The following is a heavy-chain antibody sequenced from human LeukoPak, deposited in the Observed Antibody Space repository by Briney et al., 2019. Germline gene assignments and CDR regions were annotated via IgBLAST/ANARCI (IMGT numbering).Heavy chain of an antibody. CDR1: GFTFSSYS. CDR2: ISSSSSTI. CDR3: ARDSYYYGSGAQGYMDV. D-gene: IGHD3-10*01. Sequence: GGSLRLSCAASGFTFSSYSMNWVRQAPGKGLEWVSYISSSSSTIYYADSVKGRFTISRDNAKNSLYLQMNSLRAEDTAVYYCARDSYYYGSGAQGYMDVWGKGTTVTVSS. J-gene: IGHJ6*03. V-gene: IGHV3-48*04.